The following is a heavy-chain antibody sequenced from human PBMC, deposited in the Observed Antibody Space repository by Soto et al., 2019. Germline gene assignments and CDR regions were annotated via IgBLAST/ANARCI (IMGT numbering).Heavy chain of an antibody. Sequence: SETLSLTCAVYGGSFSGYYWSWIRQPPGKGLEWIGEINHSGSTNYNPSLKSRVTISVDTSKNQFSLKLSSVTAADTAVYYCARGWEAYLYYMDVWGKGTTVTVSS. CDR1: GGSFSGYY. V-gene: IGHV4-34*01. CDR3: ARGWEAYLYYMDV. CDR2: INHSGST. J-gene: IGHJ6*03. D-gene: IGHD1-26*01.